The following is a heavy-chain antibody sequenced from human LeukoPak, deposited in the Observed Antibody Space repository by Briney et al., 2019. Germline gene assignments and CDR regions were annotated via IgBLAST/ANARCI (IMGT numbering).Heavy chain of an antibody. D-gene: IGHD3-22*01. J-gene: IGHJ3*02. V-gene: IGHV1-2*02. CDR1: GCTFTGYY. Sequence: ASVKVSCKASGCTFTGYYMHWVRQAPGQGLEWMGWINPNSGGTNYAQKFQGRVTMTRDTSISTAYMELSRLRSDDTAVYYCARDRGYYDNSGYYSSAFDIWGQGTMVTVSS. CDR2: INPNSGGT. CDR3: ARDRGYYDNSGYYSSAFDI.